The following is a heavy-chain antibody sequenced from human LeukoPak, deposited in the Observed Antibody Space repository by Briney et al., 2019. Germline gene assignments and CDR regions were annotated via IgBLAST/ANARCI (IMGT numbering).Heavy chain of an antibody. CDR1: GFTFSSYA. V-gene: IGHV3-30*01. J-gene: IGHJ4*02. D-gene: IGHD3-10*01. Sequence: PGRSLRLSCAASGFTFSSYAMHWVRQAPGKGLEWVAVISYDGSNKYYADSVKGRFTISRNNSKNTLYLQMNGLRAEDTAVYYCARDPGFGTHFDYWGQGTLVTVSS. CDR3: ARDPGFGTHFDY. CDR2: ISYDGSNK.